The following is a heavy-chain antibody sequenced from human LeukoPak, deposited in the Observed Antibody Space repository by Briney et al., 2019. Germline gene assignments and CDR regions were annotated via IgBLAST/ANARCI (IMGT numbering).Heavy chain of an antibody. CDR3: AKDGHGDYMLGLDY. J-gene: IGHJ4*02. Sequence: PGGSLRLSCAASGFTFSSYAMSWVRQAPGKGLEWVSAISGSGGSTYYADSVKGRFTISRDNSKNTLYLQMNSLRAEDTAVYYCAKDGHGDYMLGLDYWGQGTLVTVSS. V-gene: IGHV3-23*01. CDR2: ISGSGGST. CDR1: GFTFSSYA. D-gene: IGHD4-17*01.